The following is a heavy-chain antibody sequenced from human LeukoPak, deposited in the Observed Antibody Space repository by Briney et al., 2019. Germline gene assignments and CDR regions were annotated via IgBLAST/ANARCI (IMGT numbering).Heavy chain of an antibody. CDR3: ARAISGEPYYAMDV. CDR1: GGSFSSVGYY. J-gene: IGHJ6*04. Sequence: PSETLSLTCAVYGGSFSSVGYYWSWIRQHPGKGLEWIGYIYYSGTTYYNPSLKSRLSISVDTSKNHFSLKLSSVTAADTAVYYCARAISGEPYYAMDVWGKGTTVTVSS. D-gene: IGHD3-10*01. V-gene: IGHV4-31*11. CDR2: IYYSGTT.